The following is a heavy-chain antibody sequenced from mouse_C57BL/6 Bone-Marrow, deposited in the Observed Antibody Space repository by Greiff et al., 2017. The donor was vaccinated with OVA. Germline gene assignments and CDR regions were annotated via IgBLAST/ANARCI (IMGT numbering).Heavy chain of an antibody. Sequence: EVKLVESGGGLVKPGGSLKLSCAASGFTFSDYGMHWVRQAPEKGLEWVAYISSGSSTIYYADTVKGRLTISRDNAKNTLFLQMTSRSSEDTAMYYCSRAWLLPFDYWGQGTTLTGSS. CDR3: SRAWLLPFDY. J-gene: IGHJ2*01. V-gene: IGHV5-17*01. CDR1: GFTFSDYG. D-gene: IGHD2-3*01. CDR2: ISSGSSTI.